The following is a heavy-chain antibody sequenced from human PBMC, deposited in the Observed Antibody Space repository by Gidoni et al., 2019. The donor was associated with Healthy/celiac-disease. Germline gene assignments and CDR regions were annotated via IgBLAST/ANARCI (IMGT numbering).Heavy chain of an antibody. Sequence: QVQLQESRPGLVQPSQTLSLTCTVSGGSISSGDYYWSWIRQPPGKGLEWIGYIYYSGSTYYNPSLKSRVTISVDTSKNQFSLKLSSVTAADTAVYYCARGGRKTLGFDYWGQGTLVTVSS. CDR2: IYYSGST. CDR1: GGSISSGDYY. J-gene: IGHJ4*02. V-gene: IGHV4-30-4*01. CDR3: ARGGRKTLGFDY. D-gene: IGHD3-16*01.